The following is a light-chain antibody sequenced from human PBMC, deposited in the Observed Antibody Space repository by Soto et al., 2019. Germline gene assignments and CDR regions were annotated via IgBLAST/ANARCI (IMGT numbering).Light chain of an antibody. J-gene: IGKJ1*01. V-gene: IGKV1-5*03. Sequence: DIQMTQSPSTLSASVGDRVTITCRASQSISNWLAWYQQKPGKAPNLLIYKASTLESGVPSRFSGSGSGTEFTLTISSLQPDDFATYFCQQYDSYWTFGRGTKVDI. CDR3: QQYDSYWT. CDR1: QSISNW. CDR2: KAS.